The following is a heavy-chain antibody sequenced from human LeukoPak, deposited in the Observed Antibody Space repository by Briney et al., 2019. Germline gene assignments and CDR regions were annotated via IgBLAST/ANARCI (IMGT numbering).Heavy chain of an antibody. CDR2: IYYGGST. D-gene: IGHD5-24*01. J-gene: IGHJ4*02. CDR3: ARESRDGYNPDY. CDR1: GDSISSSSYY. V-gene: IGHV4-39*07. Sequence: SETLSLTCTVSGDSISSSSYYWGWLRQPPGKGLEWIGSIYYGGSTHNNPSLKSRVTLSVDTSKNQFSLKLSSVTSADTAVYYCARESRDGYNPDYWGQGTLVTVSS.